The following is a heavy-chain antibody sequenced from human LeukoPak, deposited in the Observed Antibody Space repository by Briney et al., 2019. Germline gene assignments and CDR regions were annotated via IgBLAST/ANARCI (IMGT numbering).Heavy chain of an antibody. Sequence: GGSLRLSCAASGFTFSSYAMSWVRQAPGKGLEWVSAISGPAGSWDYADSVKGRFTISRDNPKNTLFLQMNSLRAEDTAIYYCAKKVGLVSAPLYYFDVWGQGTLVTVSS. V-gene: IGHV3-23*01. D-gene: IGHD5/OR15-5a*01. CDR1: GFTFSSYA. CDR3: AKKVGLVSAPLYYFDV. J-gene: IGHJ4*02. CDR2: ISGPAGSW.